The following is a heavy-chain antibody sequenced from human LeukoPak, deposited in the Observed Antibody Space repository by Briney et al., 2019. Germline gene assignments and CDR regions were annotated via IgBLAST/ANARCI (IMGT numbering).Heavy chain of an antibody. CDR3: ARDPRQYSSSPTTHY. CDR1: GFTFSTYS. Sequence: GGSLRLSCAASGFTFSTYSMNWVRQAPGKGLEWVSYISSSSSTIYYADSVKGRFTISRDNAKNSLYLQMNSLRAEDTAVYYCARDPRQYSSSPTTHYWGQGTLVTVSS. J-gene: IGHJ4*02. CDR2: ISSSSSTI. V-gene: IGHV3-48*01. D-gene: IGHD6-6*01.